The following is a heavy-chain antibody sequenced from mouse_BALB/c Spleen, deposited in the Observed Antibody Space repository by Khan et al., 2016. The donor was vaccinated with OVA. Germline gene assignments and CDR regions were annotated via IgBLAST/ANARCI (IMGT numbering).Heavy chain of an antibody. CDR1: GYSLTDYG. Sequence: QIQLVQSGPELKKPGETVKISCKASGYSLTDYGLNWVKQAPGKVLKWMGWINTYTGEPTFAEDFKGRFAFSLETSASTAYLQIINLKAEDTATYFCRRSQSNFLFAYGGQGTLVTVSA. V-gene: IGHV9-3-1*01. CDR2: INTYTGEP. D-gene: IGHD2-5*01. J-gene: IGHJ3*01. CDR3: RRSQSNFLFAY.